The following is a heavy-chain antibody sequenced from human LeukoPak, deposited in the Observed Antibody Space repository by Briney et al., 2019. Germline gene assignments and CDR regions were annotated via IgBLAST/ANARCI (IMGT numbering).Heavy chain of an antibody. CDR3: ARSRGPNTFGGVHDY. CDR2: ISGSGGST. V-gene: IGHV3-23*01. CDR1: GFTFSTYA. J-gene: IGHJ4*02. Sequence: GGSLRLSCAASGFTFSTYAMSWVRQAPGEGLEWVSGISGSGGSTYYADSVKGRFTISRDNSKNTLYLQMNSLRAEDTAVYYCARSRGPNTFGGVHDYWGQGTLVTVSS. D-gene: IGHD3-16*01.